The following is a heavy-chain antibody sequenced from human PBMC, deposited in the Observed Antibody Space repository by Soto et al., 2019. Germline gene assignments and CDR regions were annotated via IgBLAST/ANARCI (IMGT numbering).Heavy chain of an antibody. V-gene: IGHV3-33*06. D-gene: IGHD3-10*01. CDR1: GFTFSSYG. J-gene: IGHJ6*02. CDR2: IWYDGSNK. Sequence: QVQLVESGGGVVQPGRSLRLSCAASGFTFSSYGMHWVRQAPGKGLEWVAVIWYDGSNKYYADSVKGRFTISRDNSKNTLYLQMNSLRAEDTAVYYCAKTVITMVRGVIDRYYYYGMDVWGQGTTVTVSS. CDR3: AKTVITMVRGVIDRYYYYGMDV.